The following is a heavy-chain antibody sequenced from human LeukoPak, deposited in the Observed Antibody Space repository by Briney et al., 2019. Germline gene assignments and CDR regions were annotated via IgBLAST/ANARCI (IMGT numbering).Heavy chain of an antibody. CDR3: AKWAGVYDYDSRGYLSGFDY. Sequence: ASVKVSCKASGYTFTNYYIHWVRQAPGHGLECMGIINPSGGSTSYAEKFQGRVTMTRDMSTSTVYMELSSLRSEDTAVYYCAKWAGVYDYDSRGYLSGFDYWGQGTLVTVSS. CDR1: GYTFTNYY. CDR2: INPSGGST. D-gene: IGHD3-22*01. V-gene: IGHV1-46*01. J-gene: IGHJ4*02.